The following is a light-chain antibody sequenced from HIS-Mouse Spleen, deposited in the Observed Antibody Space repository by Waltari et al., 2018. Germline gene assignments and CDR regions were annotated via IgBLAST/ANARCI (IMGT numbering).Light chain of an antibody. J-gene: IGLJ3*02. CDR1: SSDVGSYNL. CDR2: EGS. CDR3: CSYAGSSTLV. Sequence: QSALTQPASVSGSPGQSITISCTGTSSDVGSYNLVSWYQQHPGKAPKLMIYEGSKRPSGVSNRFSGAKSGHTAFLTSSGLQAEDEADYYCCSYAGSSTLVFGGGTKLTVL. V-gene: IGLV2-23*01.